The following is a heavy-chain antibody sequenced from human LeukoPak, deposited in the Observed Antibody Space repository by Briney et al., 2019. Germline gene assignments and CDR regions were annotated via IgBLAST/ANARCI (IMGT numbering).Heavy chain of an antibody. CDR1: GGSTSSYY. J-gene: IGHJ4*02. D-gene: IGHD3-22*01. CDR3: ARDTYYDSSGYSSQFDY. V-gene: IGHV4-59*01. CDR2: IYYSGST. Sequence: PSETLSLTCTVSGGSTSSYYRSWVWQPPGKGLEWIGYIYYSGSTNYKTSLTSRVTISVDTSKNQFSLKLSSVTAADTAVYYCARDTYYDSSGYSSQFDYWGQGTLVTVSS.